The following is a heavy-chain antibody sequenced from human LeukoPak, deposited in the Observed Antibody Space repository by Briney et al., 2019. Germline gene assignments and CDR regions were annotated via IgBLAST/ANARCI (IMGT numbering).Heavy chain of an antibody. V-gene: IGHV3-49*03. CDR2: IRSKAYGGTT. CDR1: GFTFGDYA. CDR3: TRPQQWLVKDDFDY. J-gene: IGHJ4*02. D-gene: IGHD6-19*01. Sequence: GGSLRLSCTASGFTFGDYAMSWFRQAPGKGLEWVGFIRSKAYGGTTEYAASVKGRFTISRDDSKSIAYLQMNSLKTEDTAVYYCTRPQQWLVKDDFDYWGQGTLVTVSS.